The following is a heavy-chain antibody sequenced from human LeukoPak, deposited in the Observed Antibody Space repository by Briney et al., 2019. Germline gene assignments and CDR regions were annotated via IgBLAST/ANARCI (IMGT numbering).Heavy chain of an antibody. CDR2: ISSSSSYI. J-gene: IGHJ6*03. Sequence: PGGSLRLSCAASGFTFSSYSMNWVRQAPGKGLEWVSSISSSSSYIYYADSVKGRFTISRDNAKNSLYLQMNSLRAEDTAVYYCARVGEWLRRPHYYYYMDVWGKGTTVTVSS. V-gene: IGHV3-21*01. D-gene: IGHD5-12*01. CDR1: GFTFSSYS. CDR3: ARVGEWLRRPHYYYYMDV.